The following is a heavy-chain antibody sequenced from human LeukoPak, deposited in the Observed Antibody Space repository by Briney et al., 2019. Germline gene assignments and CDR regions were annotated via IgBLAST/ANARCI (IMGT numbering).Heavy chain of an antibody. CDR1: GFTFNNYG. CDR3: AKGGSLTTVTHFDY. D-gene: IGHD4-17*01. J-gene: IGHJ4*02. CDR2: IRYNGNNQ. Sequence: GGSLRLSCAASGFTFNNYGMHWVRQAPGKGLEWVTFIRYNGNNQYYADSVKGRFTISRDNSKNTLYLQMNSLRAEDTAVYYCAKGGSLTTVTHFDYWGQGTLVTVSS. V-gene: IGHV3-30*02.